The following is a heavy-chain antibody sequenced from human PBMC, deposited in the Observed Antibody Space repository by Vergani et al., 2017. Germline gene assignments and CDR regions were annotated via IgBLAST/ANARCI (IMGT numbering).Heavy chain of an antibody. CDR3: ARPHWYYGSGSYQYYFDY. J-gene: IGHJ4*02. CDR1: GYSFTSYW. D-gene: IGHD3-10*01. CDR2: IYPGDSDT. V-gene: IGHV5-51*01. Sequence: EVQLVQSGAEVKKPGESLRISCKGSGYSFTSYWISWVRQMPGKGLEWMGIIYPGDSDTRYSPSFQGQVTISADKSISTAYLQWSSLKASDTAMYYCARPHWYYGSGSYQYYFDYWGQGTLVTVSS.